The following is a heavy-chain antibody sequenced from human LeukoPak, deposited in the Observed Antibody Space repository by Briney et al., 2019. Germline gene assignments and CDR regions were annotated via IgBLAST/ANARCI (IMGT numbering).Heavy chain of an antibody. CDR3: ARVGRFGEEDAFDI. CDR2: INAGNGNT. CDR1: GYTFTSYA. D-gene: IGHD3-10*01. Sequence: ASVKVSCRASGYTFTSYAMHWVRQAPGQRLEWMGWINAGNGNTKYSQEFQGRVTITRDTSASTAYMELSSLRSEDTAVYYCARVGRFGEEDAFDIWGQGTMVTVSS. J-gene: IGHJ3*02. V-gene: IGHV1-3*03.